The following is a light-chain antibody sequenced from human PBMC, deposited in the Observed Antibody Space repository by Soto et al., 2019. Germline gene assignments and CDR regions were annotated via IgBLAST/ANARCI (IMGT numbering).Light chain of an antibody. J-gene: IGKJ1*01. CDR2: AAS. V-gene: IGKV1-39*01. CDR1: QSISSN. Sequence: DIQMTQSPSSLSASVGDRVTITCRASQSISSNLNWYQQKPGKAPKLLIYAASSLQSGVPSRFSGSGSGTDFTLTISSLQPEDFATYYCQQSYSTPCAFGQGTKVEIK. CDR3: QQSYSTPCA.